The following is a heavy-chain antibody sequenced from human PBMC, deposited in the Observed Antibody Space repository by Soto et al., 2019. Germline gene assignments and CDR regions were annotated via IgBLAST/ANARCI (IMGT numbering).Heavy chain of an antibody. Sequence: GGSLRLSCAASGFTVSSNYMSWVRQAPGKGLEWVSVIYSGGSTYYADSVKGRFTISRDNSKNTLYLQMNSLRAEDTAVYYCARDLSRDGYNLKAFDIWDQGTMVTVSS. D-gene: IGHD5-12*01. CDR1: GFTVSSNY. CDR2: IYSGGST. J-gene: IGHJ3*02. V-gene: IGHV3-66*01. CDR3: ARDLSRDGYNLKAFDI.